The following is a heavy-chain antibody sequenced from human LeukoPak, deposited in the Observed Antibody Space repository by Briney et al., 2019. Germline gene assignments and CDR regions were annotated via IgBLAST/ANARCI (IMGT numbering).Heavy chain of an antibody. CDR2: FDPEDGET. D-gene: IGHD1-1*01. Sequence: ASVKVSCKVSGYTLTELSMHWVRQAPGEGLEWMGGFDPEDGETIYAQKFQGRVTMTEDTSTDTAYMELSSLRSEDTAVYYCATLPLTTGTTRPRLRFVYWGQGTLVTVSS. CDR1: GYTLTELS. V-gene: IGHV1-24*01. J-gene: IGHJ4*02. CDR3: ATLPLTTGTTRPRLRFVY.